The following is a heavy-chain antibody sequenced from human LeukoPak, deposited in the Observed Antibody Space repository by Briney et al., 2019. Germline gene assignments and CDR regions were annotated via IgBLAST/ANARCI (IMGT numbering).Heavy chain of an antibody. J-gene: IGHJ4*02. V-gene: IGHV3-15*01. D-gene: IGHD3-10*01. CDR2: MKSKTEGGTT. Sequence: GGSLRLSPALSRFTSSNAWMSSVRQPPGNGREWVGRMKSKTEGGTTDYAPPVKGRLTISTDDSKNTLYLQMNSLKTEDTAVYYCTTEWFGELLYNYWGQGTLVTVSS. CDR1: RFTSSNAW. CDR3: TTEWFGELLYNY.